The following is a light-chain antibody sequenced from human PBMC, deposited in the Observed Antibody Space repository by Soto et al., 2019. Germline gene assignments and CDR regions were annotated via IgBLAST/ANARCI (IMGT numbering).Light chain of an antibody. V-gene: IGLV1-47*01. CDR3: AAWDDSLSAVL. J-gene: IGLJ2*01. CDR1: STNIGNNA. CDR2: RSD. Sequence: QSVLTQPPSASGTPGQRVTISCYGGSTNIGNNAVYWYQHLPGTAPKLLIYRSDRRPSGVPERISGFKSGSSTSLAISGLRSEDEADYYCAAWDDSLSAVLFGGGTKVTVL.